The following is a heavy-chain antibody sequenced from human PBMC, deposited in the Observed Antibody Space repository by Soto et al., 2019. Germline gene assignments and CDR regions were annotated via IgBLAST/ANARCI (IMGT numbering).Heavy chain of an antibody. J-gene: IGHJ5*02. Sequence: QAQLVQSGAEVKKPGASVKVSCKASGYSFTSYGISWVRQAPGQGLEWMGWISANNGNTNYAQKLQGRVTMTADTSTSTAYMELRSLRSDDTAVYYCARDRSAVTIDWFDPWGQGTLVTVSS. V-gene: IGHV1-18*01. CDR1: GYSFTSYG. CDR3: ARDRSAVTIDWFDP. CDR2: ISANNGNT. D-gene: IGHD4-17*01.